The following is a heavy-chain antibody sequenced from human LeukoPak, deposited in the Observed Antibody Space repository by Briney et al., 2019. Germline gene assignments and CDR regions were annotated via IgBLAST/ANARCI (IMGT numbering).Heavy chain of an antibody. J-gene: IGHJ6*02. V-gene: IGHV3-48*01. D-gene: IGHD2-15*01. CDR3: TRDGRVAYEMDV. Sequence: GGSLSPSCAASGFTFSRHPMNWVHQAPGKGLEWVSYISPGTIYYADSVKGRFTISRDNAKNSLYLQMNSLRAEDTAVYYCTRDGRVAYEMDVWGQGTTVTVSS. CDR2: ISPGTI. CDR1: GFTFSRHP.